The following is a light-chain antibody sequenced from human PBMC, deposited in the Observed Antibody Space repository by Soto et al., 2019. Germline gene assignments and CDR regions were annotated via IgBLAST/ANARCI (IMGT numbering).Light chain of an antibody. V-gene: IGKV1-12*01. CDR3: QQANSFPIT. Sequence: DIRLTQSPSLLSASVGDRVTITCRASQSIRYWLAWYQHKPGRAPKLLIYDASTLESGVPTRFSGSGSGTDFTLTISSLQPEDFATYFCQQANSFPITFGQGTRLEIK. CDR2: DAS. CDR1: QSIRYW. J-gene: IGKJ5*01.